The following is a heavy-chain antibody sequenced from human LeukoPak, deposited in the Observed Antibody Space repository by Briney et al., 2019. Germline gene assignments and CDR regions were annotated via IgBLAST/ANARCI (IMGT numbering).Heavy chain of an antibody. CDR2: IYPGDSDT. D-gene: IGHD6-13*01. V-gene: IGHV5-51*01. CDR3: ARLGIAAAALYYFDY. Sequence: IYPGDSDTRYSPSFQGQVTISADKSISTAYLQWSSLKASDTAMYYCARLGIAAAALYYFDYWGQGTLVTVSS. J-gene: IGHJ4*02.